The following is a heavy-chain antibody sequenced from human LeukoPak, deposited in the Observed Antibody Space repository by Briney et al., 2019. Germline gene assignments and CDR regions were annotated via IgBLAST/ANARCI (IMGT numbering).Heavy chain of an antibody. CDR2: IYYSGST. D-gene: IGHD6-19*01. CDR1: GGSISSSSYY. J-gene: IGHJ4*02. Sequence: PSETLSLTCTVSGGSISSSSYYWGWIRQPPGKGLEWIGSIYYSGSTYYNPSHKSRVTISVDTSKNQFSLKLSSVTAADTAVYYCARPRIAVAGLFDYWGQGTLVTVSS. CDR3: ARPRIAVAGLFDY. V-gene: IGHV4-39*01.